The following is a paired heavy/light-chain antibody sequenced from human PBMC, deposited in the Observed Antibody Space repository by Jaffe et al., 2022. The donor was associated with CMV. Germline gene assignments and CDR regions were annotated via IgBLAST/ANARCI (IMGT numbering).Heavy chain of an antibody. V-gene: IGHV3-48*02. CDR3: ARGYYYDSCDF. J-gene: IGHJ4*02. Sequence: EVQLVESGGGLVQPGGSLRLSCAASGFTFSDYSMNWVRQAPGKGLEWVSYITSSSGTIYYADSVKGRFTISRDNAKNSLYLQMNSLRDEDAAIYYCARGYYYDSCDFWGQGTLVTVSS. D-gene: IGHD3-22*01. CDR1: GFTFSDYS. CDR2: ITSSSGTI.
Light chain of an antibody. CDR3: AAWDDSLNGRV. J-gene: IGLJ2*01. V-gene: IGLV1-44*01. CDR2: NYN. CDR1: NSNIGSNG. Sequence: QSMLTQPPSASGTPGQRVTISCSGSNSNIGSNGVHWYQQFPGTAPKLLMYNYNQRPSGVPARFSGSKSGTSASLAISGLQSEDEADYYCAAWDDSLNGRVFGGGTKVTVL.